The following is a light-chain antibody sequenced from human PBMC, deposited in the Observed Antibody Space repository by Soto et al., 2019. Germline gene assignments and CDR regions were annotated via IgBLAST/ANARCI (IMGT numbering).Light chain of an antibody. J-gene: IGKJ4*01. Sequence: DIEMTQFPSTMSASVGDRVTITCRTRQNINNWLAWYQQKPGKAPKVLIYKASTLQSGVSLRFSGSGSGTEFTLTISSLQPEDFATYYCQQYKSYPLTFGEGTKVEIK. CDR1: QNINNW. V-gene: IGKV1-5*03. CDR3: QQYKSYPLT. CDR2: KAS.